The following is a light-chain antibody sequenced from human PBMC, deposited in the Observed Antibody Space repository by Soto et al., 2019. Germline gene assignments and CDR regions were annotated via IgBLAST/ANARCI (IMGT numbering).Light chain of an antibody. J-gene: IGKJ4*01. CDR2: AAS. Sequence: DIQMTQSPSSLSASVGDRVTITCRARQGISNSLAWYQQIPGKVPKLLISAASTLQSGVPSRFSGSGSGTDFTLTSSSLQPEDEATYYCQKYTNVPAFGGGTKVESK. V-gene: IGKV1-27*01. CDR1: QGISNS. CDR3: QKYTNVPA.